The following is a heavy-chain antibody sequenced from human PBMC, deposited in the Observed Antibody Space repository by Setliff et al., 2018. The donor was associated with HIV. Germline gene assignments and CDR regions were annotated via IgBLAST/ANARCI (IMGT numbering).Heavy chain of an antibody. D-gene: IGHD3-22*01. Sequence: GGSLRLSCAASGFTLSSYAMTWVRQAPGKGLEWVSAISGGGDRTYHADSVKGRFTISRDNSKNTLFLQVKSLTAENTAIYYCGKDSSDWSDGWGQGTLVTVSS. J-gene: IGHJ5*02. CDR3: GKDSSDWSDG. CDR1: GFTLSSYA. CDR2: ISGGGDRT. V-gene: IGHV3-23*01.